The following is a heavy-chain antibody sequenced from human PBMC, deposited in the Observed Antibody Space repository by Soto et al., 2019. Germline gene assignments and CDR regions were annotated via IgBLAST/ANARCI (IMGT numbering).Heavy chain of an antibody. D-gene: IGHD3-22*01. Sequence: EVQLVETGGGLIQPGGSLRLSCAASGFTVSRNYMSWVRQAPGKGLEWVSVIYSGGSTYYADSVKGRFTISRDNSKNTLYLQMNSLRAEDTAVYYCAREAYYYDSSGYLGYWVQGTLVTVSS. J-gene: IGHJ4*02. CDR2: IYSGGST. CDR3: AREAYYYDSSGYLGY. V-gene: IGHV3-53*02. CDR1: GFTVSRNY.